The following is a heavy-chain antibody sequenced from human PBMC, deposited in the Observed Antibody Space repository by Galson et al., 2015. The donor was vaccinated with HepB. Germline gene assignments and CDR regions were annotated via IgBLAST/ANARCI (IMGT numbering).Heavy chain of an antibody. CDR3: ARDPTGMVYANSWFDP. Sequence: SLRLSCAASGFTFSSYSMNWVRQAPGKGLEWVSSISSSSSYIYYADSVKGRFTISRDNAKNSLYLQMNSLRAEDTAVYYCARDPTGMVYANSWFDPWGQGTLVTVSS. D-gene: IGHD2-8*01. V-gene: IGHV3-21*01. J-gene: IGHJ5*02. CDR2: ISSSSSYI. CDR1: GFTFSSYS.